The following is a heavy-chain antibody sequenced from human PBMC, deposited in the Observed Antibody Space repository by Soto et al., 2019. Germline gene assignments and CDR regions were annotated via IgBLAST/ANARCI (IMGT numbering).Heavy chain of an antibody. CDR3: AHVYGGYDNFDY. CDR2: IYWDDDK. V-gene: IGHV2-5*02. CDR1: GFSLSTSGVG. Sequence: QITLKESGPTLVKPTQTLTLTCTFSGFSLSTSGVGVGWIRQPPGKALEWLALIYWDDDKRYSPSLKSRLTITKDTSKNQVVLTMTNMDPVDTATYFCAHVYGGYDNFDYWGQGTLVTVSS. J-gene: IGHJ4*02. D-gene: IGHD5-12*01.